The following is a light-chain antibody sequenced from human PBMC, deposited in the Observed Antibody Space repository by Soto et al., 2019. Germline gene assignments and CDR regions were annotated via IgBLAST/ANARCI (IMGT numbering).Light chain of an antibody. CDR1: QSVRSN. J-gene: IGKJ1*01. CDR2: GAS. CDR3: QQYNNWPRT. V-gene: IGKV3-15*01. Sequence: EIVMTQSPATLSVSPGERATLSCRASQSVRSNLAWYQQKPGQSPRLLIYGASTRATDIPGRFSGSGSGTEFTLTISSLQSEDFAVYYCQQYNNWPRTFGQGTKVDI.